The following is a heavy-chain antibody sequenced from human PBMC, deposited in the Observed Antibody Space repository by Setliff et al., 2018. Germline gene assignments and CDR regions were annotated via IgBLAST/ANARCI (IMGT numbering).Heavy chain of an antibody. J-gene: IGHJ4*02. V-gene: IGHV1-18*01. Sequence: ASVKVSCKASGGTFSSYGIAWVRQAPGQGLEWMGWISAYNGNTNYAQKLQGRVTMTTDTSTSTAYMELRSLRSDDTAVYYCARDAWDYGDYGGRYWLDYWGQGTLVTVSS. CDR1: GGTFSSYG. CDR3: ARDAWDYGDYGGRYWLDY. CDR2: ISAYNGNT. D-gene: IGHD4-17*01.